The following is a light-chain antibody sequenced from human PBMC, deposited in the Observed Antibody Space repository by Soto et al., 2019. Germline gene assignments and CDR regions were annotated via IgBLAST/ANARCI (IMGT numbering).Light chain of an antibody. J-gene: IGKJ4*01. CDR2: RAS. V-gene: IGKV3-15*01. CDR3: QQHNNWPLT. Sequence: EVVMTQSPATLSVSPGERATLSCRASQSVSSNLAWYQQKVGQAPRLLIYRASTRATGIPARFSGSGSGTEFTITISSLQSEDFAVYYCQQHNNWPLTFGGGTKVEIK. CDR1: QSVSSN.